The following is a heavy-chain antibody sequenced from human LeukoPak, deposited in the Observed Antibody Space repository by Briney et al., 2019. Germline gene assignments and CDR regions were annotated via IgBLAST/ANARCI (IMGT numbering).Heavy chain of an antibody. J-gene: IGHJ4*02. CDR1: GFTFGDYG. CDR2: IRSKAYGGTT. CDR3: TRRASSADY. V-gene: IGHV3-49*04. Sequence: SGGSLRLSCTASGFTFGDYGMTWVRQAARTRVKWVGFIRSKAYGGTTEYAASVKGRFTISRDDSKSIAYLQMNSLKTEDTAVYYCTRRASSADYWGQGTLVTVSS.